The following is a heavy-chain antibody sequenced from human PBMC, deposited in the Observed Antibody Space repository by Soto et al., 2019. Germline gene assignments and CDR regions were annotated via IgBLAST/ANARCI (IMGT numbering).Heavy chain of an antibody. Sequence: GASLRLLSAASGLELSHPLMPLVRQSAGTGLVWVGRIKSKTDGGTADYAAPVKGRFTVSRDDSKNTVYLQMSSLKTEDTAVYYCTTGIYYDILTGYHNVAYWGQGTLVTVSS. V-gene: IGHV3-15*01. CDR3: TTGIYYDILTGYHNVAY. CDR2: IKSKTDGGTA. CDR1: GLELSHPL. D-gene: IGHD3-9*01. J-gene: IGHJ4*02.